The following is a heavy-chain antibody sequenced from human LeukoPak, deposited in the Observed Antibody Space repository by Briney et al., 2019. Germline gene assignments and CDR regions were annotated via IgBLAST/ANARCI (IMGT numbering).Heavy chain of an antibody. J-gene: IGHJ4*02. Sequence: SDTLSLTCNVSGGSISSGSYYWAWLRQSPEKGLEWIASIYYSGSTHYNPSLRIRATISRDTSKNQFSLKLSSVSAADTAVYFCARWYEYWGQGTLVTVSS. CDR2: IYYSGST. V-gene: IGHV4-39*01. CDR1: GGSISSGSYY. D-gene: IGHD4-23*01. CDR3: ARWYEY.